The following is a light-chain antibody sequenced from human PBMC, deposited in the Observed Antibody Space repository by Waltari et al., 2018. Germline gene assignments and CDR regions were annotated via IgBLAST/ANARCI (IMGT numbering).Light chain of an antibody. CDR3: TSYGGVNVLGVL. CDR1: NSDVGTYNY. CDR2: GDT. Sequence: QSALTQPPSASGSPGQSVTISCAGTNSDVGTYNYVSWYQHHPGKAPKLLIYGDTERLPGVPDRFSGSKSGTTASLTVSGLQADDEADYYCTSYGGVNVLGVLFGGGTKLTVL. V-gene: IGLV2-8*01. J-gene: IGLJ2*01.